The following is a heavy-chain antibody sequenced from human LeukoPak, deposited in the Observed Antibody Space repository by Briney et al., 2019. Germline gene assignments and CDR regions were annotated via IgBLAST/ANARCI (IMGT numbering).Heavy chain of an antibody. CDR3: ASSYYYDSSGYPDWYFDL. CDR2: INPNSGGT. D-gene: IGHD3-22*01. J-gene: IGHJ2*01. V-gene: IGHV1-2*02. Sequence: GASVKVSCKVSGYTLTELSMHWVRQAPGQGLEWMGWINPNSGGTNYAQKFQGRVTMTRDTSISTAYMELSRLRSDDTAVYYCASSYYYDSSGYPDWYFDLWGRGTLVTVSS. CDR1: GYTLTELS.